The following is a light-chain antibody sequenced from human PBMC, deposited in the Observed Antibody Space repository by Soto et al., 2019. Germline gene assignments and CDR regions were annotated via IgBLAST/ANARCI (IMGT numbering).Light chain of an antibody. Sequence: IQMTQSPSSLSASVGDTVTITCRASQPISSYLNWYQQKPGRTPNLLIYATSSLQSGVPSRFDGSGSGTEFTLTISSLQPDDFATYYCQQSFSTPHTFGQGTKLELK. V-gene: IGKV1-39*01. CDR3: QQSFSTPHT. CDR1: QPISSY. CDR2: ATS. J-gene: IGKJ2*01.